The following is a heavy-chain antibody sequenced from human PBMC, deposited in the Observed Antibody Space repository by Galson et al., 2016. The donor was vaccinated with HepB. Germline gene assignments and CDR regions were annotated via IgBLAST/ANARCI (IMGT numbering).Heavy chain of an antibody. CDR1: GFTFSSYW. J-gene: IGHJ3*02. CDR2: IKEDGSEE. V-gene: IGHV3-7*01. Sequence: SLRLSCAASGFTFSSYWMSWVRQAPGKGLEWVANIKEDGSEEYYVDSVKGRFTISRDNAKNSLYLQMNRLRAEDTAVYYCARDSWDIVVVSPAMFTFDIWGQGTMVTVSS. D-gene: IGHD2-2*01. CDR3: ARDSWDIVVVSPAMFTFDI.